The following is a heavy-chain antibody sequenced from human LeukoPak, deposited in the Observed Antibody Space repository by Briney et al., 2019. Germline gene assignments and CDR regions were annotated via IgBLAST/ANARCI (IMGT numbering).Heavy chain of an antibody. D-gene: IGHD4-11*01. V-gene: IGHV4-31*03. CDR2: IYYSGST. Sequence: SETLSLTCTVSGGSISSGGYYWSWIRQHPGKGLEWIGYIYYSGSTYYNPSLKSRVTISVDTSKNQFSLKLSSVTAADTAVYYCVIDSARSNAFDIWGQGTMVTVSS. CDR3: VIDSARSNAFDI. CDR1: GGSISSGGYY. J-gene: IGHJ3*02.